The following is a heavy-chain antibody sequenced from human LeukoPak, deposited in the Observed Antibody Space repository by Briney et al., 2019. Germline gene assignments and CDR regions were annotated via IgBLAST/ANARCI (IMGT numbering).Heavy chain of an antibody. CDR1: GFTVSSNY. Sequence: GGSLRLSCAASGFTVSSNYMSWVRQAPGKGLEWVSIIYSGGSTYYADSVKGRFSISSDNSKNTLYLQMNSLRAEDTAVYYCARAILTSSWNRGRYYYFGMDVWGQGTTVTVSS. D-gene: IGHD6-13*01. CDR3: ARAILTSSWNRGRYYYFGMDV. V-gene: IGHV3-53*01. J-gene: IGHJ6*02. CDR2: IYSGGST.